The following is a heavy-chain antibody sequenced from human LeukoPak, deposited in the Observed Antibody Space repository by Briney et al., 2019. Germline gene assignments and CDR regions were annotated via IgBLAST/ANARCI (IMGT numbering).Heavy chain of an antibody. V-gene: IGHV1-2*02. CDR2: INPNSGGT. D-gene: IGHD3-3*01. CDR1: GYTFTGYY. J-gene: IGHJ3*02. CDR3: ARETRSGYGPDLNDAFDI. Sequence: ASVKVSCKASGYTFTGYYMHWVRQAPGQGLEWMGWINPNSGGTNYAQKFQGRVTMTRDTSISTAYMELSRLRSDDTAVYYCARETRSGYGPDLNDAFDIWGQGTMVTVSS.